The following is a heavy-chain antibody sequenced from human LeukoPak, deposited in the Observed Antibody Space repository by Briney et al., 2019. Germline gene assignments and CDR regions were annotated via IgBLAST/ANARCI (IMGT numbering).Heavy chain of an antibody. Sequence: PGGSLRLSCAASGFTFSNYAMSWVRQAPGKGLEWVSAISGSGGSTYYADSVKGRLTISRDKSKNTLYLQMNSLRAEDTAVYYCAKGGNYYYDISGYFFDYWGQGTLVTVSS. D-gene: IGHD3-22*01. CDR2: ISGSGGST. J-gene: IGHJ4*02. CDR3: AKGGNYYYDISGYFFDY. V-gene: IGHV3-23*01. CDR1: GFTFSNYA.